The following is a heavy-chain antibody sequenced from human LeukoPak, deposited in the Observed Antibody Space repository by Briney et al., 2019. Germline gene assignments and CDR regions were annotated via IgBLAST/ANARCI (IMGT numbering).Heavy chain of an antibody. D-gene: IGHD6-6*01. CDR3: ARGPSIAARPHGMDV. J-gene: IGHJ6*02. V-gene: IGHV4-4*07. Sequence: SETLSLTCTVSGGSISSYYWSWIRQPAGKGLEWIGRIYTSGSTNYNPSLKSRVTISVDTSKNQFSLKLSSVTAADTAVYYCARGPSIAARPHGMDVWGQGTTVTVSS. CDR1: GGSISSYY. CDR2: IYTSGST.